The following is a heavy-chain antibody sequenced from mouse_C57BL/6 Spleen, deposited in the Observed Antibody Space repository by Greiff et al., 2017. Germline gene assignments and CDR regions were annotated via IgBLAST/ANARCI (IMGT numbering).Heavy chain of an antibody. D-gene: IGHD3-2*02. CDR1: GYTFTSYW. Sequence: QVQLQQPGAELVRPGTSVKLSCKASGYTFTSYWMHWVKQRPGQGLEWIGVIDPSDSYTNYNQKFKGKATLTVDTSSSTAYMQLSSLTSEDSAVYYCARDSSGPHAMDYWGQGTSGTVSS. CDR2: IDPSDSYT. CDR3: ARDSSGPHAMDY. J-gene: IGHJ4*01. V-gene: IGHV1-59*01.